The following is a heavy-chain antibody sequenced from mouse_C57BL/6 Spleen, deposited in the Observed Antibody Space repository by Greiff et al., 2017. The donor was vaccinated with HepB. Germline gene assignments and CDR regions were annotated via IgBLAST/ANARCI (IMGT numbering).Heavy chain of an antibody. D-gene: IGHD2-4*01. CDR2: ISYDGSN. J-gene: IGHJ3*01. CDR1: GYSITSGYY. V-gene: IGHV3-6*01. Sequence: EVKLMESGPGLVKPSQSLSLTCSVTGYSITSGYYWYWIRQFPGNKLEWMGYISYDGSNNYNPSLKNRISITRDTSKNQFFLKLNSVTTEDTATYYCARDYDYDAWFAYWGQGTLVTVSA. CDR3: ARDYDYDAWFAY.